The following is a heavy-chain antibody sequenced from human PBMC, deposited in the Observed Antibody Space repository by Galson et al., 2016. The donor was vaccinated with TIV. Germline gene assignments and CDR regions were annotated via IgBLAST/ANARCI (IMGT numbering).Heavy chain of an antibody. D-gene: IGHD6-6*01. Sequence: SVKVSCKASGVTFSSYAISWVRQAPGQGLEWMGGIISIFGVPNYAQKFQGRVTITADESTKTAYMDLSSLRSDDTAVYYCATTTPAEIQLGYYFDYWGQGTLVAVSS. CDR1: GVTFSSYA. J-gene: IGHJ4*02. V-gene: IGHV1-69*13. CDR2: IISIFGVP. CDR3: ATTTPAEIQLGYYFDY.